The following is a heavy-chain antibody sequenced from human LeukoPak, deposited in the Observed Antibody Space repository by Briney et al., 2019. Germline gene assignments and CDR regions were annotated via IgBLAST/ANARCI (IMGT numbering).Heavy chain of an antibody. CDR1: GYTFTSFG. CDR2: ISAYNGNT. Sequence: ASVKVSFKASGYTFTSFGISRVRQAPGQGLELIGWISAYNGNTNHAQKLQGRVTMTTDTSTSTAYMGLRSLRSDDTAVYYCARDLSRDSSGWYLVWPFGYWGQGTLVTVSS. D-gene: IGHD6-19*01. V-gene: IGHV1-18*01. CDR3: ARDLSRDSSGWYLVWPFGY. J-gene: IGHJ4*02.